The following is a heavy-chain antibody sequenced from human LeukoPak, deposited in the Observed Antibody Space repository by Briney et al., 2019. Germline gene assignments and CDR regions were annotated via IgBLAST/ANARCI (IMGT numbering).Heavy chain of an antibody. J-gene: IGHJ4*02. CDR2: IWYDGSNK. Sequence: GGSLRLSCAASGFTFSSYGMHWVRQAPGKGLEWVAVIWYDGSNKYYADSVKGRFTISRDNSKNTLYLQMNGLRAEDTAVYYCAKEYSSSWPVGIDYWGKGTLVTVSS. D-gene: IGHD6-13*01. CDR3: AKEYSSSWPVGIDY. CDR1: GFTFSSYG. V-gene: IGHV3-33*06.